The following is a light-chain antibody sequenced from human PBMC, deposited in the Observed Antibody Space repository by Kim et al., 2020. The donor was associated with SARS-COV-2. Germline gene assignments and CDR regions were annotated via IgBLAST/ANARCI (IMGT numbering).Light chain of an antibody. CDR1: QDITNS. Sequence: EIVMTQSPPTLSVSPGDRATLSCRARQDITNSLAWYQQKPGQAPRLLIYGATTRATGVPVRFSGRQSGTEFTLTISSLQSEDFAVYYCQQYRTWPLFGPGTKLEI. J-gene: IGKJ2*01. CDR2: GAT. V-gene: IGKV3-15*01. CDR3: QQYRTWPL.